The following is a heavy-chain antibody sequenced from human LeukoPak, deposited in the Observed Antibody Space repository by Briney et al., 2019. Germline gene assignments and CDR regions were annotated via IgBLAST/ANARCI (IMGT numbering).Heavy chain of an antibody. D-gene: IGHD1-26*01. CDR1: RVTVSNYW. Sequence: GGALRLSCAASRVTVSNYWTSWVREAPGKGLEWVANIKQDGSQKYYVYSVKGRFTLSRDNAKNSLYLQMDSLRTEDTAVYYCARDSPSGSYGYWGQGTLVTVSS. CDR3: ARDSPSGSYGY. J-gene: IGHJ4*02. CDR2: IKQDGSQK. V-gene: IGHV3-7*05.